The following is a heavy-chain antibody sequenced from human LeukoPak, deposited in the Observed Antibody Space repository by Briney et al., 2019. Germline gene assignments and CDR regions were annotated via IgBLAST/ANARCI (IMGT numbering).Heavy chain of an antibody. V-gene: IGHV3-7*03. CDR2: IKQDGSEK. Sequence: GGSLRLSCAASGFTFRSYWMSWVRQAPGKGLEWVANIKQDGSEKYYVDSVKGRFTISRDNAKNSLYLQMNSLRAEDTAVYYCARTEGGSSFSGMDVWGKGTTVTVSS. D-gene: IGHD6-13*01. CDR3: ARTEGGSSFSGMDV. J-gene: IGHJ6*04. CDR1: GFTFRSYW.